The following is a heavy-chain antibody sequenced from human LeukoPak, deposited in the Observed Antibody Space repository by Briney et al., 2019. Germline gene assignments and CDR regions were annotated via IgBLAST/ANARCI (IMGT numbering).Heavy chain of an antibody. CDR2: INTGNGNT. CDR3: AEGSGSYYDY. Sequence: ASVKVSCKASGYTFTTYAMHWVRQAPGQRLEWMGWINTGNGNTKYSQKFQGRVTITRDTYASTVYMELSSLRSEDTAVYYCAEGSGSYYDYWGQETLVTVSS. D-gene: IGHD3-10*01. CDR1: GYTFTTYA. V-gene: IGHV1-3*04. J-gene: IGHJ4*02.